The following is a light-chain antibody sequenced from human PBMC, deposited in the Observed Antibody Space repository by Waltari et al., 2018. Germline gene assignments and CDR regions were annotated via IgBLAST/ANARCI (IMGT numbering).Light chain of an antibody. CDR1: QSVFYSSNNKNS. Sequence: DIVMTQSPDSLAVSLGERVTINCKSSQSVFYSSNNKNSVALYHQIPGQPPKLVIYWASTRESGVPDRFSGSGSVTDFTLTISSLQAEDVAVYYCQQYYSTPPTFGQGTKVEIK. CDR2: WAS. V-gene: IGKV4-1*01. J-gene: IGKJ1*01. CDR3: QQYYSTPPT.